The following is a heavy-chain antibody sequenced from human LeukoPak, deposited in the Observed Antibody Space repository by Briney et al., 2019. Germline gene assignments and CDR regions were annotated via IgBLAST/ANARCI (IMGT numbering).Heavy chain of an antibody. CDR1: GGTFSSYA. J-gene: IGHJ4*02. V-gene: IGHV1-69*05. CDR2: IIPIFGTT. CDR3: AKDTGYDSSGYYYGDFDY. Sequence: SVKVSCKASGGTFSSYAISWVRQAPGQGLEWMGGIIPIFGTTNYAQKFQGRVTMTRDMSSSTVYMELSSLRSEDTAVYYCAKDTGYDSSGYYYGDFDYWGQGTLVTVSS. D-gene: IGHD3-22*01.